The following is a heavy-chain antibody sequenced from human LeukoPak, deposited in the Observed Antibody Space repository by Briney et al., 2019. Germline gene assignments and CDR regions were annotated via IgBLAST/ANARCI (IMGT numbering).Heavy chain of an antibody. CDR3: AREERTTDSFDY. CDR1: GFSFSSYG. V-gene: IGHV3-33*01. CDR2: IWFNGRNK. J-gene: IGHJ4*02. D-gene: IGHD1-14*01. Sequence: GGSLRLSCAASGFSFSSYGMHWGRQAPDKGLEWVSLIWFNGRNKYYADSVKGRFTVSRDSSKNTVYLQMNSLGVEDTAVYYCAREERTTDSFDYWGQGTLVTVSS.